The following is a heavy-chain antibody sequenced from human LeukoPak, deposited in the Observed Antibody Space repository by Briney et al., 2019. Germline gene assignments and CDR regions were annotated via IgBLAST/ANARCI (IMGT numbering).Heavy chain of an antibody. Sequence: GGSLRLSCAASGFTVKTYSMGWVRQAPGKGLEWVSYIGRTAIYADSVRGRFTISRDNAENSLYLQMNSLRAEDTAVYYCARDAPPTGAGDFDYWGQGTPVTVSS. J-gene: IGHJ4*02. V-gene: IGHV3-48*01. D-gene: IGHD3-10*01. CDR1: GFTVKTYS. CDR3: ARDAPPTGAGDFDY. CDR2: IGRTAI.